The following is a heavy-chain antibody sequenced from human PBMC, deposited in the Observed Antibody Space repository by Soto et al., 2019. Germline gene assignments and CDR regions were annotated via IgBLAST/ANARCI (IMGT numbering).Heavy chain of an antibody. CDR1: GYTFTSYY. D-gene: IGHD1-26*01. CDR2: INPSGGST. Sequence: ASVKVSCKASGYTFTSYYMHWVRQAPGQGLEWMGIINPSGGSTSYAQKFQGRVTMTRDTSTSTVYMELSSLRSEDTAVYYCARAGNSGSYYPARDAFAIWGQGTMVTVSS. J-gene: IGHJ3*02. V-gene: IGHV1-46*01. CDR3: ARAGNSGSYYPARDAFAI.